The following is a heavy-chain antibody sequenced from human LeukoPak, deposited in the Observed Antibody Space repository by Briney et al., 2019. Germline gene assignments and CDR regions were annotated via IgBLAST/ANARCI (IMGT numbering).Heavy chain of an antibody. J-gene: IGHJ5*02. CDR3: AHARGSGYSSSWYEYNWFDP. Sequence: SGPTLVKPTQTLTLTCTFSGFSPSTSGVGVGWIRQPPGKALEWLALIYWADDKRYSPSLKSRLTITKVTSNNQVVLTMTNMDPVDTATYYYAHARGSGYSSSWYEYNWFDPWGQGTLVTVSS. V-gene: IGHV2-5*02. CDR2: IYWADDK. D-gene: IGHD6-13*01. CDR1: GFSPSTSGVG.